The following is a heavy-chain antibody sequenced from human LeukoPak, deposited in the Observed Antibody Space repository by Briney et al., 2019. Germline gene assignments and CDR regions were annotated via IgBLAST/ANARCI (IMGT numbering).Heavy chain of an antibody. J-gene: IGHJ4*02. CDR3: ATSHDSAGND. CDR2: IRHDGNAK. V-gene: IGHV3-7*01. Sequence: GGSLRLSCAASGFTFSDFWMSWVRQAPGKGLEWVANIRHDGNAKNYVPSVRGRFTISRDNAKNSLYLQMNSLTVEDTAVYYCATSHDSAGNDWGQGTLVTVSS. CDR1: GFTFSDFW. D-gene: IGHD2-15*01.